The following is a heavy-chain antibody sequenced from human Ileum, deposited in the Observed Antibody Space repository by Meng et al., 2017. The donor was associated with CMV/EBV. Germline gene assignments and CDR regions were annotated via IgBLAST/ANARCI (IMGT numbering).Heavy chain of an antibody. D-gene: IGHD4-17*01. J-gene: IGHJ4*02. CDR3: ARIGYGAHFDY. Sequence: QVQLVQSGAEVKKPGASVKVSCKSSGYTFTDYYIHWVRQAPGQGLEWMGIINAVNGNTKYSQKFQGRVTITRDTSASTAYMELSSLRSEDTAVYYCARIGYGAHFDYWGQGTLVTVSS. V-gene: IGHV1-3*01. CDR1: GYTFTDYY. CDR2: INAVNGNT.